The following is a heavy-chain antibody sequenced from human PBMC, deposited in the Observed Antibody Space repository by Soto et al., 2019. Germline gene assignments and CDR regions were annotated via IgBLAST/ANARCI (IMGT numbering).Heavy chain of an antibody. D-gene: IGHD6-13*01. CDR2: ISYSGST. Sequence: SETLSLTCTVSGGSISDYYWSWIRQPPGKGLEWIGFISYSGSTSYNPSLKSRVTMAVDTSKSQFSLKLTSVTAADTAVYYCARERPDGSRLDPWGQGTLVTVSS. CDR3: ARERPDGSRLDP. V-gene: IGHV4-59*01. J-gene: IGHJ5*02. CDR1: GGSISDYY.